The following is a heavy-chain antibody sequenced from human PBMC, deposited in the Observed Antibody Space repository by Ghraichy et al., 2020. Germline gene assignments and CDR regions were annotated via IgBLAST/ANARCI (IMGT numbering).Heavy chain of an antibody. J-gene: IGHJ6*02. CDR1: GYSFIDYH. V-gene: IGHV1-2*02. Sequence: ASVKVSCKASGYSFIDYHIHWVRQAPGQGLEWMGWFTPNSGDADYAQKFHGRLTMTRDTSISTAYMELSGLKSDDTAIYYCARNRIGTLIRSFDYYYGMDVWGQGTTVTVSS. D-gene: IGHD1/OR15-1a*01. CDR3: ARNRIGTLIRSFDYYYGMDV. CDR2: FTPNSGDA.